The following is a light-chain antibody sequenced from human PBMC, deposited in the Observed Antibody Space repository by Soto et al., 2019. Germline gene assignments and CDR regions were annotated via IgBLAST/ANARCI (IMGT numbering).Light chain of an antibody. CDR3: QKYSSVHG. V-gene: IGKV1-27*01. J-gene: IGKJ3*01. CDR1: QGISNY. Sequence: DIQMTQSPSSLSASVGDRVTITCRASQGISNYVAWYQQKPGKPPKLLIYAASTLQSGVPSRFSGSGSGTDFTLTINSLQPEDVATYSCQKYSSVHGVGPGTKVDIK. CDR2: AAS.